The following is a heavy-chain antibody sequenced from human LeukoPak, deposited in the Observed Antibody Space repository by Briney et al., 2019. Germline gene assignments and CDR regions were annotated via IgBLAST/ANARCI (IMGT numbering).Heavy chain of an antibody. J-gene: IGHJ4*02. V-gene: IGHV3-23*01. Sequence: PGGSLRLSCAASGFTFSSYAMSWVRQAPGKGLEWVSAISAGGGIKTLYADSVQGRFTISRDSSQNTLYLQVDSLRAEDTAVYYCARGGIATRNFDFWGQGSLVTVSS. D-gene: IGHD3-16*02. CDR3: ARGGIATRNFDF. CDR2: ISAGGGIKT. CDR1: GFTFSSYA.